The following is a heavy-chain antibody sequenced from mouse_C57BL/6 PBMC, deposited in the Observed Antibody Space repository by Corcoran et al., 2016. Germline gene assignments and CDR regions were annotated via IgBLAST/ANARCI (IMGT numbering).Heavy chain of an antibody. CDR2: INTYSGVP. D-gene: IGHD1-1*01. CDR3: ARYYGSSYYFDY. V-gene: IGHV9-3*01. CDR1: GYTFTTYG. Sequence: QIQFVQSGPQLNKPGETVKISCKASGYTFTTYGLSWVKQAPGKGLKWMGWINTYSGVPTYADDFKGRFAFSLETSASTAYLQINNLKNEDTATYFCARYYGSSYYFDYWGQGTTLTVSS. J-gene: IGHJ2*01.